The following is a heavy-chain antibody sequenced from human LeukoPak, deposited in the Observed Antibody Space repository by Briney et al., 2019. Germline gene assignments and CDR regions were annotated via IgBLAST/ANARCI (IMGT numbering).Heavy chain of an antibody. D-gene: IGHD3-22*01. CDR1: GGSISSSNYY. V-gene: IGHV4-39*01. CDR3: ARHEYYYDSSGYDDY. J-gene: IGHJ4*02. Sequence: RPSETLSLTCTVSGGSISSSNYYWGWIRQPPGKGLEWIASIHYSETTYYNPSLKSRVTISVDTSNNHFSLKLSSVTAADTAVYYCARHEYYYDSSGYDDYWGQGTLVTVSS. CDR2: IHYSETT.